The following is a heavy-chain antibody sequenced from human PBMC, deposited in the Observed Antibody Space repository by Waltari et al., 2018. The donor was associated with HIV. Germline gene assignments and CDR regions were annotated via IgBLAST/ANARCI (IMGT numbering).Heavy chain of an antibody. J-gene: IGHJ6*02. CDR1: GFIVTDAW. CDR3: TASGV. Sequence: EVQLVESGGGLVKPGGSLGLSCAASGFIVTDAWMTWVRQAPGRGRGGVWRIKRNSDGGTIDYSAPSKGRFTILRDDSKNTLHLQINNLNTEDTAVSYCTASGVWGQGTTVTVSS. CDR2: IKRNSDGGTI. D-gene: IGHD3-10*01. V-gene: IGHV3-15*01.